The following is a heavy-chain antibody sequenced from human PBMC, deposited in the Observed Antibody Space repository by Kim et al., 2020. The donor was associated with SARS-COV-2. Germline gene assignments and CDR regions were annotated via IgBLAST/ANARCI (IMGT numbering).Heavy chain of an antibody. CDR2: RT. CDR3: ARGRGCPDY. D-gene: IGHD2-8*01. V-gene: IGHV4-34*01. J-gene: IGHJ4*02. Sequence: RTNSNPSHKSRVTISVDTAKNQFSLKLSSVTAADTAVYYCARGRGCPDYWGQGTLVTVSS.